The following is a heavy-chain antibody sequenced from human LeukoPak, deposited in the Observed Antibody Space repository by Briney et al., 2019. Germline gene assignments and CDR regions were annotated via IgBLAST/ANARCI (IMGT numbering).Heavy chain of an antibody. V-gene: IGHV4-34*01. D-gene: IGHD6-25*01. CDR2: INQSGGA. Sequence: SETLSLTCAVYGGSFSGYYWSWIRQPPGKRLEWIGEINQSGGANYNPSLGSRVSILVDTSKNQFSLKLSSMTAADTAVYFCATIQRDHAFDIWGQGTMVTVSS. CDR3: ATIQRDHAFDI. CDR1: GGSFSGYY. J-gene: IGHJ3*02.